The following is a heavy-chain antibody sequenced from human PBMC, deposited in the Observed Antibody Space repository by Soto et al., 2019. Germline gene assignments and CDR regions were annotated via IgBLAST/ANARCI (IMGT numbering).Heavy chain of an antibody. CDR1: GGSISSSSYY. D-gene: IGHD6-25*01. V-gene: IGHV4-39*02. J-gene: IGHJ4*02. CDR2: IYYSGST. Sequence: PSETLSLTCTVSGGSISSSSYYWGWIRQPPGKGLEWIGSIYYSGSTFYSPSLRSRVTISVDTSKNQFSLRVSSVTAADMAVYYCAREYSSAPDYWGQGTLVTVSS. CDR3: AREYSSAPDY.